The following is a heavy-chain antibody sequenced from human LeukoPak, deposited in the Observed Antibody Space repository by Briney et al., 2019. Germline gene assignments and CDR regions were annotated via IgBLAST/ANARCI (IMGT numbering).Heavy chain of an antibody. D-gene: IGHD3-3*01. V-gene: IGHV3-74*01. Sequence: GGSLRLSCAASGFTFSSYWMHWVRQAPGKGLVWVSRIYSDGTSTNYADSVKGRFTISRDNAKNTLYLQMTSLRAEDTGVYYCARGFLGDAFDIWGQGTMVTVSS. CDR3: ARGFLGDAFDI. CDR2: IYSDGTST. CDR1: GFTFSSYW. J-gene: IGHJ3*02.